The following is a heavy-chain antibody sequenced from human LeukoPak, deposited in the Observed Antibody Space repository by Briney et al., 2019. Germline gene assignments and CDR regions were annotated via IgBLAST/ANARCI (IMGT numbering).Heavy chain of an antibody. CDR3: ARGPPPETMTTVTYFDY. CDR1: GGTFSSYA. D-gene: IGHD4-17*01. V-gene: IGHV1-69*05. CDR2: IIPIFGTA. J-gene: IGHJ4*02. Sequence: GSSVKVSCKASGGTFSSYAISWVRQAPGQGLEWMGRIIPIFGTANYAQKFQGRVTITTDESTGTAYMELSSLRSEDTAVYYCARGPPPETMTTVTYFDYWGQGTLVTVSS.